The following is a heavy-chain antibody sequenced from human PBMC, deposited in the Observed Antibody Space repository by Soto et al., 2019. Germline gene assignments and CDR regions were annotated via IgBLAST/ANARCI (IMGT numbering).Heavy chain of an antibody. CDR2: INPNSGGT. CDR3: AREIVVVIPNHYYYGMDA. J-gene: IGHJ6*02. D-gene: IGHD3-22*01. Sequence: ASVRVSSKVSGYTFRGAYIEWVRQAPGPGLEWMGWINPNSGGTNYAQKFQGRVTMTRDTSISTAYMELSRLRSDDTAVYYCAREIVVVIPNHYYYGMDACGQGTTVTGSS. V-gene: IGHV1-2*02. CDR1: GYTFRGAY.